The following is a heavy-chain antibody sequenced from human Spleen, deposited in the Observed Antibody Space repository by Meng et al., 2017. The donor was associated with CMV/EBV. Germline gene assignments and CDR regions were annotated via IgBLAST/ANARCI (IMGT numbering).Heavy chain of an antibody. V-gene: IGHV3-30*02. CDR2: IRYDGSNK. J-gene: IGHJ5*01. Sequence: GESLKISCAASGFTFSSYGMHWVRQAPGKGLEWVAFIRYDGSNKYYADSVKGRFTISRDNSKNTLYLQMNSLRAEDTAVYYCARDPVVYFDSGTYYQGNWFDSWGQGTLVTVSS. CDR1: GFTFSSYG. CDR3: ARDPVVYFDSGTYYQGNWFDS. D-gene: IGHD3-10*01.